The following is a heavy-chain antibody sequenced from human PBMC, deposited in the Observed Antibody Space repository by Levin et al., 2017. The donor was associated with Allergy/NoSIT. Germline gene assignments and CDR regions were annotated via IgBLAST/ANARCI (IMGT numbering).Heavy chain of an antibody. CDR1: GGSISSGGYS. CDR2: IYLSGST. D-gene: IGHD5-18*01. J-gene: IGHJ4*02. CDR3: ARVAGYSYGYYFDY. V-gene: IGHV4-30-2*01. Sequence: SQTLSLTCAVSGGSISSGGYSWSWIRQPPGKGLEWIGNIYLSGSTNDNPSLKSRLTMSVDRSKNQFSLKLSYVAAEDTAVYYCARVAGYSYGYYFDYWGPGTLVTVSS.